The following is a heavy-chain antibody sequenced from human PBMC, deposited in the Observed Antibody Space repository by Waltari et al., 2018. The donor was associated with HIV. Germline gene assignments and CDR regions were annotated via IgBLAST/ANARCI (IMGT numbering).Heavy chain of an antibody. CDR1: GFTFSSYW. V-gene: IGHV3-74*01. CDR3: ARAGGATPYFDY. Sequence: EVQLVESGGGLVQPGGSLRLSCAASGFTFSSYWMHWVRQAPGKGLVWVSRINRDGSSTSYADSVKGRFTISRDNAKNTLYLQMNSLRAEDTAVYYCARAGGATPYFDYWGQGTLVTVSS. CDR2: INRDGSST. D-gene: IGHD1-26*01. J-gene: IGHJ4*02.